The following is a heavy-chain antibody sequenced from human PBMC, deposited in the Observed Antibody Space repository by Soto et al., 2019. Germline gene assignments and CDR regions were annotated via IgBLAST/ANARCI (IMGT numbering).Heavy chain of an antibody. J-gene: IGHJ4*02. CDR1: GFTFSSYA. Sequence: LRLSCAASGFTFSSYAMSWVRQAPGKGLEWVSAISGSGGSTYYADSVKGRFTISRDNSKNTLYLQMNSLRAEDTAVYYCAKSGDSTVTTTLDYSGQGTLVTVSS. CDR2: ISGSGGST. CDR3: AKSGDSTVTTTLDY. D-gene: IGHD4-17*01. V-gene: IGHV3-23*01.